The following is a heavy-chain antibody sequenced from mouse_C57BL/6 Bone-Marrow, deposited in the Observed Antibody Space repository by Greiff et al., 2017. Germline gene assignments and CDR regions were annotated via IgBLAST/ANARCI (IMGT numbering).Heavy chain of an antibody. CDR2: IDPENGDT. J-gene: IGHJ4*01. D-gene: IGHD1-1*01. CDR1: GFNIKDDY. CDR3: TTAYYGSRGGMDY. V-gene: IGHV14-4*01. Sequence: VQLQQSGAELVRPGASVKLSCTASGFNIKDDYMHWVKQRPEQGLEWIGWIDPENGDTEYASKFKGKATITADTAANTAYLQLSSLTSEDTAVYYCTTAYYGSRGGMDYWGQGTSVAVSS.